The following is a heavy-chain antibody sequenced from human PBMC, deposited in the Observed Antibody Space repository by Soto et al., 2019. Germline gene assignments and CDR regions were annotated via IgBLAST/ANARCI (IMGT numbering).Heavy chain of an antibody. CDR3: ARYDSSGYYWPYYYYGMDV. CDR1: GFTFSTYS. CDR2: ISSSSSYI. J-gene: IGHJ6*02. D-gene: IGHD3-22*01. V-gene: IGHV3-21*01. Sequence: EVQLVESGGGLVKPGGSLRLSCAASGFTFSTYSMNWVRQAPGKGLEWVSSISSSSSYIYYADSVKGRFTISRDNAKNSLYLQRNSLGAEDTAVYYCARYDSSGYYWPYYYYGMDVWGQGTTVTVSS.